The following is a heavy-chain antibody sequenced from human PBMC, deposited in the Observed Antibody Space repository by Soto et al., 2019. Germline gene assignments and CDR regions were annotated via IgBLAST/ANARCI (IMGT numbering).Heavy chain of an antibody. D-gene: IGHD6-19*01. V-gene: IGHV3-33*01. Sequence: QVQLVESGGGVVQPGRSVRLSCAASGFTFSSYGMHWVRQAPGKGLEWVAVIWYDGSNKYYADSVKGRFTISRDNSKNTLYLQMNSLRAEDTAVYYCARGWSSGWPKDWGQGTLVTVSS. CDR2: IWYDGSNK. CDR3: ARGWSSGWPKD. J-gene: IGHJ4*02. CDR1: GFTFSSYG.